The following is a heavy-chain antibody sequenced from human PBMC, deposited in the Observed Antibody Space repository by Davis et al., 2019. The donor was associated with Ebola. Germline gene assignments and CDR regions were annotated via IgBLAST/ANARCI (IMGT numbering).Heavy chain of an antibody. CDR2: INHSGST. CDR3: ARGRYGSGSYGEGMDV. V-gene: IGHV4-34*01. J-gene: IGHJ6*02. Sequence: RQAPGTGLEWTGEINHSGSTNYHPSLKSRVTISVDTSKNQFSLKLSSVTAADTAVYYCARGRYGSGSYGEGMDVWGQGTTVTVAS. D-gene: IGHD3-10*01.